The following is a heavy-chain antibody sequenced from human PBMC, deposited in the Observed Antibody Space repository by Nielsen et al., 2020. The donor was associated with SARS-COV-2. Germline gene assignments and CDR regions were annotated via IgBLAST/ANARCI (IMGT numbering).Heavy chain of an antibody. V-gene: IGHV4-39*02. CDR3: ARERCSGGSCYYYYYYYMDV. CDR1: GGSISSSSYY. D-gene: IGHD2-15*01. J-gene: IGHJ6*03. Sequence: SETLSLTCTVSGGSISSSSYYWGWIRQPPGKGLEWIGSIYYSGSTYYNPSLKSRVTISVDTSKNQFSLKLSSVTAADTAVYYCARERCSGGSCYYYYYYYMDVWGKGTTVTVSS. CDR2: IYYSGST.